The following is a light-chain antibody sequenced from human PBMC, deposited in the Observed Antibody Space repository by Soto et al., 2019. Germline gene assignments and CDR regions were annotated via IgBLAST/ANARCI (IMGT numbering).Light chain of an antibody. Sequence: DIQMTQSPSTLSGSVGDRVTITCRASQTISSWLAWYQQKPGKAPKLLIYKASTLKSGVPSRFSGSGSGTEFTLTISSLQSEDFAVYYCQQYNNWPLFGQGTRLEIK. CDR2: KAS. J-gene: IGKJ5*01. CDR1: QTISSW. V-gene: IGKV1-5*03. CDR3: QQYNNWPL.